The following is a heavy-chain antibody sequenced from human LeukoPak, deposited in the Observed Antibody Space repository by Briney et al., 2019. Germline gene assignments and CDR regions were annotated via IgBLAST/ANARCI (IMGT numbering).Heavy chain of an antibody. CDR3: ARVGGGSGYYYDVYFDY. CDR2: IKQDGSEK. Sequence: AGGSLRLSCAASGFTFSSYWMSWVRQAPGKGLEWVANIKQDGSEKYYVDSVKGRFTISRDNAKNSLYLQMNSLRAEDTAVYYCARVGGGSGYYYDVYFDYWGQGTLVTVSS. D-gene: IGHD3-22*01. CDR1: GFTFSSYW. V-gene: IGHV3-7*02. J-gene: IGHJ4*02.